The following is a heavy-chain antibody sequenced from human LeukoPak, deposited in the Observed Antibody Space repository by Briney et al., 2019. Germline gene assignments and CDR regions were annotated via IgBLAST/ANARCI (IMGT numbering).Heavy chain of an antibody. D-gene: IGHD3-9*01. Sequence: SETLSLTCTISGGSITGSSYYWGWIRQSPGKGLEWIGNIYYSGSTYYNSSLKSRVTISIDPSKNHFSLRLTSVTASDTAVYFCTRGSYDVLTGRSTLGEYWGQGTLVAVSS. J-gene: IGHJ4*02. CDR1: GGSITGSSYY. CDR2: IYYSGST. V-gene: IGHV4-39*02. CDR3: TRGSYDVLTGRSTLGEY.